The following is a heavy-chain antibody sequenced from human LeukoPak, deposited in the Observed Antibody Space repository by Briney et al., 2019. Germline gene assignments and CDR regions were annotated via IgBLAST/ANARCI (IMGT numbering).Heavy chain of an antibody. CDR3: ARGYSYGFFFAEY. CDR1: GGSFSGYY. D-gene: IGHD5-18*01. V-gene: IGHV4-34*01. J-gene: IGHJ4*02. Sequence: SETLSLTCAVYGGSFSGYYWSWIRQPPGKGLEWIGEINHSGSTNYNPSLKSRVTISVDTSKNQFSLKLSSVTAADTAVYYCARGYSYGFFFAEYWGQGTLVTVSS. CDR2: INHSGST.